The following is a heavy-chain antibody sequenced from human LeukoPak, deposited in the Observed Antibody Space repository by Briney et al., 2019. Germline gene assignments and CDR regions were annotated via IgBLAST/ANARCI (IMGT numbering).Heavy chain of an antibody. CDR1: GGSISSNTYY. D-gene: IGHD4-17*01. CDR3: ATTTVATGLFDY. Sequence: PSETLSLTCTVSGGSISSNTYYWGWIRQPPGKGLEWIGSIYYSGSTYYNPSLKSRVTISVDTSKNQFSLKLSSVTAADTAVYYCATTTVATGLFDYWGQGTLVTVSS. CDR2: IYYSGST. J-gene: IGHJ4*02. V-gene: IGHV4-39*01.